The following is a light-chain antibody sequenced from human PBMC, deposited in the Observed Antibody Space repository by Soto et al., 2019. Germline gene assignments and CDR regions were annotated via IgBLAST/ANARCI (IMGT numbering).Light chain of an antibody. V-gene: IGKV1D-8*01. CDR3: QQYYIFTPT. CDR2: AAS. CDR1: QSIXSH. Sequence: VILMTQSPALLSASTGDRVTISCRMSQSIXSHFRWYQEKPGKPPELLXYAASTLQTGVPSRLSGSGSGTDFTLTISCLQSDDFATYYCQQYYIFTPTFGQGTKVDIK. J-gene: IGKJ1*01.